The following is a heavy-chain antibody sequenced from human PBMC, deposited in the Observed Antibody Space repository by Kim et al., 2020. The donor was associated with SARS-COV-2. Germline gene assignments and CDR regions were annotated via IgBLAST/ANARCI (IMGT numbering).Heavy chain of an antibody. D-gene: IGHD2-8*02. CDR1: GGSMSTYF. J-gene: IGHJ4*02. V-gene: IGHV4-59*08. Sequence: SETLSLTCSVSGGSMSTYFWSWIRQTPAKGLEWIGYIYYTGSTNYNPSLRSRVTISPDTAKNQLPLKLSSVTAADMAVSYCARAQRRSFSAGGGFYTSGEFDNWGQGTLVTVSS. CDR2: IYYTGST. CDR3: ARAQRRSFSAGGGFYTSGEFDN.